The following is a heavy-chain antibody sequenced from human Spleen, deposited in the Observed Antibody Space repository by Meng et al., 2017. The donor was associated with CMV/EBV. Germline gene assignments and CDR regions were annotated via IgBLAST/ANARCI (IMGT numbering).Heavy chain of an antibody. J-gene: IGHJ6*02. CDR2: ISSSSSYI. V-gene: IGHV3-21*01. CDR1: GFTFSSYA. Sequence: GGSLRLSCAASGFTFSSYAMSWVRQAPGKGLEWVSSISSSSSYIYYIDSVKGRFTISRDNAKNSLYLQMNSLRAEDTAVYYCARDYSSGYTYGRFYYGVDVWGQGTTVTVSS. CDR3: ARDYSSGYTYGRFYYGVDV. D-gene: IGHD5-18*01.